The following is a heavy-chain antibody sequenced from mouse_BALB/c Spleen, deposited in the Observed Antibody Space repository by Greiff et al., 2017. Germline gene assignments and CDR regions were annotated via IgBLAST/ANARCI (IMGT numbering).Heavy chain of an antibody. J-gene: IGHJ4*01. CDR1: GFTFSSFG. CDR2: ISSGSSTI. Sequence: VQLKESGGGLVQPGGSRKLSCAASGFTFSSFGMHWVRQAPEKGLEWVAYISSGSSTIYYADTVKGRFTISRDNPKNTLFLQMTSLRSEDTAMYYCAAAGDAMDYWGQGTSVTVSS. CDR3: AAAGDAMDY. V-gene: IGHV5-17*02.